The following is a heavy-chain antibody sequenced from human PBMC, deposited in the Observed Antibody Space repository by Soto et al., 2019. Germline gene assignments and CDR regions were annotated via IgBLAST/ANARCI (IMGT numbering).Heavy chain of an antibody. Sequence: SETLSLTCAVSGGSISSYYWSWIRQPPGKGLEWIGYIYYSGSTNYNPSLKSRVTISVDTSKNQFSLKLSSVTAADTAVYYCARTPLERLYGMDVWGQGTTVTVSS. CDR3: ARTPLERLYGMDV. J-gene: IGHJ6*02. CDR2: IYYSGST. V-gene: IGHV4-59*01. CDR1: GGSISSYY.